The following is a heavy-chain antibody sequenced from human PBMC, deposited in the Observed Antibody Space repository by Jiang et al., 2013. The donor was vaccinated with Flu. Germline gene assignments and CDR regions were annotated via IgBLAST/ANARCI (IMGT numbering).Heavy chain of an antibody. CDR3: ASYPYSNGWWAFDI. CDR1: GGSISSSIYY. Sequence: GPGLVKASETLSLTCTVSGGSISSSIYYWGWIRQPPGKGLEWVGTISYSGSTFYNPSLKSRVSMSVDTSKNQFSLKLSSVTAADTAVFYCASYPYSNGWWAFDIWGQGTMVTVSS. V-gene: IGHV4-39*01. CDR2: ISYSGST. D-gene: IGHD6-19*01. J-gene: IGHJ3*02.